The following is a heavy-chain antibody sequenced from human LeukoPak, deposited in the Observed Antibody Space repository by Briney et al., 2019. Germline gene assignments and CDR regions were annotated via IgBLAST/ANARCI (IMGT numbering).Heavy chain of an antibody. V-gene: IGHV3-48*03. CDR2: ISSSGSTI. Sequence: PGGSLRLSCAAPGFTFSSYEMNWVRQAPGKGLEWVSYISSSGSTIYYADSVKGRFTISRDNAKNSLYLQMNSPRAEDTAVYYCARDGPSEWLAFYYFDYWGQGTLVTVSS. CDR1: GFTFSSYE. D-gene: IGHD6-19*01. J-gene: IGHJ4*02. CDR3: ARDGPSEWLAFYYFDY.